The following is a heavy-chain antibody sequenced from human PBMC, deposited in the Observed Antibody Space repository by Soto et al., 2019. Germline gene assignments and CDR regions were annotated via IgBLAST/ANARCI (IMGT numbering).Heavy chain of an antibody. Sequence: ASVKVSCKSSGYTFTGYSMHWLRQAPGHGLEWMGWINPNSGDTNYGQKFQGRVTMTRDTSISTAYMELTGLTSDDTAVYYCAAQISVVHYYHHMDVWGQGTTVTVSS. V-gene: IGHV1-2*02. CDR2: INPNSGDT. CDR3: AAQISVVHYYHHMDV. D-gene: IGHD2-15*01. J-gene: IGHJ6*02. CDR1: GYTFTGYS.